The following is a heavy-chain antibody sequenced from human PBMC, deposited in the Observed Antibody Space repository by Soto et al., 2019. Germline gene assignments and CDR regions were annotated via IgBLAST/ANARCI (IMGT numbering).Heavy chain of an antibody. Sequence: GGSLRLSCTVSGFAFNNYGINWVRQAPGKGLEWVSAISKSDYTYYSDSVKGRFTISRDNAKNSVSLQMNTLRVEDTAVYYCAREDSIIIPAVSDFWGQGTLVTVSS. V-gene: IGHV3-21*06. CDR3: AREDSIIIPAVSDF. CDR2: ISKSDYT. J-gene: IGHJ4*02. CDR1: GFAFNNYG. D-gene: IGHD2-2*01.